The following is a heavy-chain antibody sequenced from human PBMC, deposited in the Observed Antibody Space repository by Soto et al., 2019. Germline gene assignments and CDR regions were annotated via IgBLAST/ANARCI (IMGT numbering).Heavy chain of an antibody. J-gene: IGHJ1*01. V-gene: IGHV3-23*01. CDR2: ISGSGGST. CDR3: AKDFRPGYSSPPQFQH. D-gene: IGHD6-13*01. Sequence: PGGSLRLSCAASVFPFSRYPKSWVRRSPGKGLEWVSAISGSGGSTYYADSVKGRFTISRDNSKNTLYLQMNSLRAEDTAVYYCAKDFRPGYSSPPQFQHWGQGTLVTVSS. CDR1: VFPFSRYP.